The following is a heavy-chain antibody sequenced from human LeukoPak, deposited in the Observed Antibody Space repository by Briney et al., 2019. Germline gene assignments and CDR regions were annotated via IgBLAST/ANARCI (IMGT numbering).Heavy chain of an antibody. CDR3: ANGPGAAYYYYYYMDV. Sequence: GGSLRPSCAASGFTFSSYAMSWVRQAPGKGLEWVSAISGSGGSTYYADSVKGRFTISRDNSKNTLYLQMNSLRAEDTAVYYCANGPGAAYYYYYYMDVWGKGTTVTVSS. D-gene: IGHD6-25*01. CDR1: GFTFSSYA. V-gene: IGHV3-23*01. CDR2: ISGSGGST. J-gene: IGHJ6*03.